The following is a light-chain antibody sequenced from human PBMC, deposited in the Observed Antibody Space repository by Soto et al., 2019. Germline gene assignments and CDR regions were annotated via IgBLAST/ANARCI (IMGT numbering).Light chain of an antibody. V-gene: IGKV1-5*03. CDR3: QHYNTYST. CDR1: QTISSW. Sequence: DIQMTQSPSTLSGSVGDRVTITCRASQTISSWLAWYQQKPGKXPXXLIYKASTLKSGVPSRFSGSGSGTEFTLTISSLQPDYFATYYCQHYNTYSTFGQGTRLEIK. CDR2: KAS. J-gene: IGKJ5*01.